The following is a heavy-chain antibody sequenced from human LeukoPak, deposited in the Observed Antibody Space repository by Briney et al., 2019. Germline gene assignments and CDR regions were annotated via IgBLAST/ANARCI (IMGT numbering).Heavy chain of an antibody. CDR3: AKASSGWYGGGTDY. CDR2: ISGSGGST. J-gene: IGHJ4*02. V-gene: IGHV3-23*01. Sequence: PGGSLRLSCAASGFTFSSYAMSWVRQAPGKGLEWVSAISGSGGSTYYADSVKGRFTISRGNSKNTLYLQMNSLRAEDTAVYYCAKASSGWYGGGTDYWGQGTLVTVSS. D-gene: IGHD6-19*01. CDR1: GFTFSSYA.